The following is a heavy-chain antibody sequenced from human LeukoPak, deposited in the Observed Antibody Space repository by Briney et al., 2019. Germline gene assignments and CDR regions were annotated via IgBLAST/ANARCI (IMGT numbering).Heavy chain of an antibody. CDR3: ARSPSNWFDP. CDR1: GGSITNYY. Sequence: SETLSLTCTVSGGSITNYYWNWIRQPPGKGLEWIGYIYYSGSTNYNPSLKSRVTISVDTSKNQFSLKLSSVTAADTAVYYCARSPSNWFDPWGQGTLVTLSS. J-gene: IGHJ5*02. V-gene: IGHV4-59*01. CDR2: IYYSGST.